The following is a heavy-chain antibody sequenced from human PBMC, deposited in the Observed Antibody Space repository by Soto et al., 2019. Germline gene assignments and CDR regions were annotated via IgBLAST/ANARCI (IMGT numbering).Heavy chain of an antibody. Sequence: QVQLQESGPGLVKPSQTLSITCTVSGGSISSGGYYWSWIRQHPGKGLEWIGYIYYSGSTYYNPSLKSRVTISVDTSKNQFSLKLSSVTAADTAVYYCAREYNRYRYYGMDVWGQGTTVTVSS. J-gene: IGHJ6*02. CDR1: GGSISSGGYY. CDR2: IYYSGST. V-gene: IGHV4-31*03. CDR3: AREYNRYRYYGMDV. D-gene: IGHD1-20*01.